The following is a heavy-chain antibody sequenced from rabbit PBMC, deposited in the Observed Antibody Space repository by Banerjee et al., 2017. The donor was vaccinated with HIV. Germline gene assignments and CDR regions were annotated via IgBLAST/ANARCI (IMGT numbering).Heavy chain of an antibody. CDR3: ARDAGYAGSNL. J-gene: IGHJ4*01. D-gene: IGHD4-2*01. Sequence: QSLEESGGGLVQPGASLTLTCTASGFSFSSSYYMCWVSQAPGKGLEWIACINSSSGNTVYATWAKGRFTISKSSSTTVTLQMTSLTAADTATYFCARDAGYAGSNLWGPGTLVTVS. CDR1: GFSFSSSYY. CDR2: INSSSGNT. V-gene: IGHV1S40*01.